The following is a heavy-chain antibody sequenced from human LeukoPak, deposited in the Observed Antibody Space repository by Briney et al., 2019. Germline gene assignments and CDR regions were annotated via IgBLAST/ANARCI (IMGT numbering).Heavy chain of an antibody. J-gene: IGHJ4*02. CDR3: ARDVPGAPRYFDY. V-gene: IGHV4-38-2*02. D-gene: IGHD1-26*01. CDR2: IYHSGST. Sequence: SETLSLTCTVSGGSISSGYYWGWIRQPPGKGLEWIGSIYHSGSTYYNPSLKSRVTISVDTSKNQFSLKLSSVTAADTAVYYCARDVPGAPRYFDYWGQGTLVTVSS. CDR1: GGSISSGYY.